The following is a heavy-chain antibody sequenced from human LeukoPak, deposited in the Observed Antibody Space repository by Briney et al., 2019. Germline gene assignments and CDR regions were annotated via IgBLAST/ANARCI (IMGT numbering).Heavy chain of an antibody. CDR2: ISTSGSYI. V-gene: IGHV3-21*01. CDR1: GFTFSDYT. D-gene: IGHD5-18*01. CDR3: ASVNTLRGYSPDFDY. Sequence: GGSLRLSCAASGFTFSDYTMNWVRQAPGKGLEWVSSISTSGSYIYYADSVKGRFTISRDNAKNSLYLQMNSLRDEDTAVYYCASVNTLRGYSPDFDYWGQGTLVTVSS. J-gene: IGHJ4*02.